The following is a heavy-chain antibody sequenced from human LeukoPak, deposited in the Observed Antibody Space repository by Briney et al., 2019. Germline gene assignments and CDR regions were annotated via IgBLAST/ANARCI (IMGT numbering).Heavy chain of an antibody. CDR2: ISGYTGNT. Sequence: ASVKVSCKASGYTFSTYGISWVRQAPGQGLEWMGWISGYTGNTNYARKVQGRVTMTTDTSTITAYMELTSLRSDDTAVYYCARVGSGISRNTDAFDIWGQGTMVTVSS. D-gene: IGHD1-26*01. CDR1: GYTFSTYG. CDR3: ARVGSGISRNTDAFDI. J-gene: IGHJ3*02. V-gene: IGHV1-18*01.